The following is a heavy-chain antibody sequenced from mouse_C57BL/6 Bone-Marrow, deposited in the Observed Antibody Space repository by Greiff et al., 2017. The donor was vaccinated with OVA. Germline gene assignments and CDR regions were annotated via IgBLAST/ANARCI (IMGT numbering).Heavy chain of an antibody. J-gene: IGHJ2*01. Sequence: EVKLVESGGGLVQPKGSLKLSCAASGFSFNTYAMNWVRQAPGKGLEWVARIRSKSNNYATYYADSVKDRFTISRADSESMLYLQMNNLKTEARAMYYCVRGMGGYWGQGTTLTVSS. CDR3: VRGMGGY. V-gene: IGHV10-1*01. CDR2: IRSKSNNYAT. D-gene: IGHD2-10*02. CDR1: GFSFNTYA.